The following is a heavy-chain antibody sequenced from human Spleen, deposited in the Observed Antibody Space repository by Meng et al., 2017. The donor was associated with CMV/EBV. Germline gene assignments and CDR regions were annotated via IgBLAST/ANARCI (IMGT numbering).Heavy chain of an antibody. J-gene: IGHJ4*02. CDR3: AKDTSCYTY. CDR1: GFTFSSYA. CDR2: ISGSGGST. D-gene: IGHD2-2*02. V-gene: IGHV3-23*01. Sequence: GEALKISCAASGFTFSSYAMSWVRQAPGKGLEWVSAISGSGGSTYYADSLKGRFTIYRDNSQNTLYLQMNSLRAEDTAVYYCAKDTSCYTYWGQGTLVTVSS.